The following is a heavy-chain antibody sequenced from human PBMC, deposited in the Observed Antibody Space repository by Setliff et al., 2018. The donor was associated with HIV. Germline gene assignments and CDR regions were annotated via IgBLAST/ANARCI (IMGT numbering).Heavy chain of an antibody. D-gene: IGHD6-19*01. V-gene: IGHV4-39*01. Sequence: SETLSLTCTVSGGSISSSSYYWGWIRQPTGKGLGWIGSIYYSGRTYYNTPLKSRVTTSVEKSNNQFSLKLSSVTAADTAVYYCATMGRRGWFIDYWGQGTLVTVAS. CDR2: IYYSGRT. CDR3: ATMGRRGWFIDY. CDR1: GGSISSSSYY. J-gene: IGHJ4*02.